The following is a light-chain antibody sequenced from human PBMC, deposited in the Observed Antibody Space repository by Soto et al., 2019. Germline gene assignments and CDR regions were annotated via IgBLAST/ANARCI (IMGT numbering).Light chain of an antibody. V-gene: IGKV1D-12*01. J-gene: IGKJ5*01. Sequence: DIQMAQSPSSVSASVGDRVTFTCRASQDISGWLAWYQQKPGMAPKLLIYAASTLENGVPSRFSGSGSVTDFTLTISSLQPEDSATYFCQQSDSFPSITFGQGTRLEIK. CDR3: QQSDSFPSIT. CDR1: QDISGW. CDR2: AAS.